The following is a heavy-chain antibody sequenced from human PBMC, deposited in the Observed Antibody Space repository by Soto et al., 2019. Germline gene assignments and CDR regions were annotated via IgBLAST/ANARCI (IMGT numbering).Heavy chain of an antibody. Sequence: SETLSLTCTVSGGSISSYYWSWIRQPPGKGLEWIGYIYYSGSTNYNPSLKSRVNISVDTSKNQFSLKLSSVTAADTAVYYCARVPTGTGNWFDPWGQGTQVTVSS. CDR3: ARVPTGTGNWFDP. J-gene: IGHJ5*02. V-gene: IGHV4-59*01. CDR2: IYYSGST. CDR1: GGSISSYY. D-gene: IGHD1-1*01.